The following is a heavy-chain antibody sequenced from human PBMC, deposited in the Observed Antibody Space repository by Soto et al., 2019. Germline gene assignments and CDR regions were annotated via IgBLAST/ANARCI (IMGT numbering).Heavy chain of an antibody. J-gene: IGHJ6*02. Sequence: SETLSLTCAVYGGSFSGYYWSWIRQPPGKGLEWIGEINHSGSTNYNPSLKSRVTISVDTSKNQFSLKLSSVTAADTAVYYCARVRYYYGSGSPMDGYYYYGMDVWGQGTTVTVSS. D-gene: IGHD3-10*01. CDR2: INHSGST. V-gene: IGHV4-34*01. CDR3: ARVRYYYGSGSPMDGYYYYGMDV. CDR1: GGSFSGYY.